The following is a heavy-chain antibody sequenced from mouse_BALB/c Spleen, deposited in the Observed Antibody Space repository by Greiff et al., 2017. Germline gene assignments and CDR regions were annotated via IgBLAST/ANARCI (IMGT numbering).Heavy chain of an antibody. D-gene: IGHD2-1*01. J-gene: IGHJ4*01. CDR2: ISSGSSTI. CDR1: GFTFSSFG. Sequence: EVKLQESGGGLVQPGGSRKLSCAASGFTFSSFGMHWVRQAPEKGLEWVAYISSGSSTIYYADTVKGRFTISRDNPKNTLFLQMTSLRSEDTAMYYCARNYGNYFYAMDYWGQGTSVTVSS. V-gene: IGHV5-17*02. CDR3: ARNYGNYFYAMDY.